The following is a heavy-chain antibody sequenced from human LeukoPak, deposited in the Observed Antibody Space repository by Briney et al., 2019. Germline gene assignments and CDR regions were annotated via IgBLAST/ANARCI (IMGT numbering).Heavy chain of an antibody. V-gene: IGHV3-23*01. Sequence: GGSLRLSCVVSGFTFSTHAMTWVRHAPGQGLERVSDISGPGGTTYYAASGQGRFTISRDNSKNTLFLQMNSLRAEDTAVYYCARDPGVIPVHYMDVWGKGTTVIVSS. CDR3: ARDPGVIPVHYMDV. CDR1: GFTFSTHA. J-gene: IGHJ6*03. D-gene: IGHD4-23*01. CDR2: ISGPGGTT.